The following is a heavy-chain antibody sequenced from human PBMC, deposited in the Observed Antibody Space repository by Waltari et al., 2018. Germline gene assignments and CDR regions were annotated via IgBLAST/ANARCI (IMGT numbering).Heavy chain of an antibody. J-gene: IGHJ6*03. Sequence: EVQLVESGGGLVQPGGSLRLSCAASGFTFRSYSMNWVRQAPGGGLEWVSYISSSSSTIYYADSVKGRFTISRDNAKNSLYLQMNSLRAEDTAVYYCARATKPLWPSQYYYMDVWGKGTTVTVSS. CDR3: ARATKPLWPSQYYYMDV. CDR2: ISSSSSTI. CDR1: GFTFRSYS. D-gene: IGHD3-10*01. V-gene: IGHV3-48*04.